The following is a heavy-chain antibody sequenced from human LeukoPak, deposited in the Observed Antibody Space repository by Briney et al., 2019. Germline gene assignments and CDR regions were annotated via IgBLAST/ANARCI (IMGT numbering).Heavy chain of an antibody. CDR1: GFTFGDYA. J-gene: IGHJ4*02. Sequence: GGSLRLSCTASGFTFGDYAMNWVRQAPGKGLEWVGFIRSKAYGGTTEYAASVKGRFTISRDDSKSIAYLQMNSLKTEDTAVYYCTRDRYDILTGYSFDYWGQGTLVTVSS. CDR2: IRSKAYGGTT. V-gene: IGHV3-49*04. CDR3: TRDRYDILTGYSFDY. D-gene: IGHD3-9*01.